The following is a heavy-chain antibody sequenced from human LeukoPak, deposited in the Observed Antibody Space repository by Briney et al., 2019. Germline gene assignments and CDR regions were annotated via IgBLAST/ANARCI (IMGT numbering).Heavy chain of an antibody. CDR1: AFTLSDYY. V-gene: IGHV3-11*06. CDR2: ISSSSRYT. CDR3: ARGGYSSSWYLPFDY. D-gene: IGHD6-13*01. Sequence: GQSLTLSCALAAFTLSDYYMSWIRQVHGDGREWVSSISSSSRYTNYVDSVKGRFTISRDNAKNSLYLQMNSLRAEDTAVYYCARGGYSSSWYLPFDYWGQGTLVTVSS. J-gene: IGHJ4*02.